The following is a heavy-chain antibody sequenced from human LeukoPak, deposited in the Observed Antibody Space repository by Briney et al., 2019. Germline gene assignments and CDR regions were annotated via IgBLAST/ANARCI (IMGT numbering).Heavy chain of an antibody. CDR2: IYYSGST. Sequence: SETLSLTCTVSGGSISSSSYYWGWIRQPPGKGLEWIGSIYYSGSTYYNPSLKSRVTISVDTSKNQFSLKLSSVTAADTAVYYCARDHLSGSYMWGQGTMVTVSS. CDR3: ARDHLSGSYM. CDR1: GGSISSSSYY. D-gene: IGHD1-26*01. J-gene: IGHJ3*01. V-gene: IGHV4-39*07.